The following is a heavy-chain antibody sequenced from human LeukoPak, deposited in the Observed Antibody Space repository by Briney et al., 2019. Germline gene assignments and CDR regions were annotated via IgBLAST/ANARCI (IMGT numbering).Heavy chain of an antibody. D-gene: IGHD2/OR15-2a*01. CDR2: ITGNGDKT. J-gene: IGHJ5*02. CDR3: ARIGMENFYDL. Sequence: GGSLRLSCAASGFTFSGFSMHWIHQAPGRGLEYVSAITGNGDKTFYTDSVRGRFTIFRDNSKNTLFLQMGSLRGEDTALYFCARIGMENFYDLWGQGTLVTVSS. V-gene: IGHV3-64*02. CDR1: GFTFSGFS.